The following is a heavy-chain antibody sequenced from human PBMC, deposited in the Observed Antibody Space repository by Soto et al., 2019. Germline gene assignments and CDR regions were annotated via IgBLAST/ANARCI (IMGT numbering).Heavy chain of an antibody. CDR3: ARGLQQLVLGYFQH. J-gene: IGHJ1*01. Sequence: ASVKVSCKSSGGTFSSYSISWVRQAPGQGLECMGGIIPIFGTANYAQKFQGRVTITADESTSTAYMELSSLRSEDTAVYYCARGLQQLVLGYFQHWGQGTLVTVSS. CDR1: GGTFSSYS. D-gene: IGHD6-13*01. CDR2: IIPIFGTA. V-gene: IGHV1-69*13.